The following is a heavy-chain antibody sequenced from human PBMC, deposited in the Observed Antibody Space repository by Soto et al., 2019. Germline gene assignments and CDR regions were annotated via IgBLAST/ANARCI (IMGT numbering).Heavy chain of an antibody. Sequence: GGSLRLSCAAAGFRFNDYYMTWIRQAPGKGLEWVSYISSGSSTIYYARSVKGRFTISRDNAKNSLYLQMNSLRAEDTAVYYCATSSGALAASFPYYFDYWGQG. CDR2: ISSGSSTI. CDR3: ATSSGALAASFPYYFDY. CDR1: GFRFNDYY. D-gene: IGHD6-25*01. V-gene: IGHV3-11*01. J-gene: IGHJ4*02.